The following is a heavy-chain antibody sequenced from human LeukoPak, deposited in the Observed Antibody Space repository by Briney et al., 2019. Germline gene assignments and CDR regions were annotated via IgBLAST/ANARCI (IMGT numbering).Heavy chain of an antibody. CDR3: ATEKYTLAASPRNWFDP. D-gene: IGHD6-6*01. V-gene: IGHV1-24*01. Sequence: ASVKVSCKVSGYTLTELSMHWVRQAPGKGLEWMGGFDPEDGETIYAQKFQGRVTMTEDTSTDTAYMELSSLRSEDTAVYYCATEKYTLAASPRNWFDPWGQGTLATVSS. CDR1: GYTLTELS. J-gene: IGHJ5*02. CDR2: FDPEDGET.